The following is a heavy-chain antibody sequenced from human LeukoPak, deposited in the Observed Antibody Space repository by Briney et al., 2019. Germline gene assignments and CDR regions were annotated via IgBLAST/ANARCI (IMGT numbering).Heavy chain of an antibody. Sequence: GGSLRLSCAASGFTFSSYGMHWVRQAPGKGPEWVAVIWYDGSNKYYADSVKGRFTISRDNSKNTLYLQMNSLRAEDTAVYYCARPYSSSWYAAEYFQHWGQGTLVTVSS. V-gene: IGHV3-33*01. J-gene: IGHJ1*01. CDR3: ARPYSSSWYAAEYFQH. D-gene: IGHD6-13*01. CDR2: IWYDGSNK. CDR1: GFTFSSYG.